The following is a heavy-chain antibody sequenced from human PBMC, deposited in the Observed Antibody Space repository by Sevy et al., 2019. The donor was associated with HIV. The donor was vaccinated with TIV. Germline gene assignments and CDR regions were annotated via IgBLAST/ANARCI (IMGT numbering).Heavy chain of an antibody. J-gene: IGHJ4*02. Sequence: GESLKISCKGSAYTFTTHWIGWVRQMPGKGLEWMGIMSPGDSDPRYSPSFQGQVTMSVDKSVSTAYLQCHSLESSDTAIYYCARLDSYSIGWSPRYYVDYWGQGTLVTVSS. V-gene: IGHV5-51*01. CDR3: ARLDSYSIGWSPRYYVDY. D-gene: IGHD6-19*01. CDR2: MSPGDSDP. CDR1: AYTFTTHW.